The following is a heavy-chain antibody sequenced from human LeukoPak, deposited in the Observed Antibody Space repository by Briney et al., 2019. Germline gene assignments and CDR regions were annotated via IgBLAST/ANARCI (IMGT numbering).Heavy chain of an antibody. CDR3: ASLVYYDSSGYATFDY. CDR1: GGSISSYY. CDR2: IYYSGST. D-gene: IGHD3-22*01. Sequence: SETLSLTCTVSGGSISSYYWSWIRQPPGKGLEWIGHIYYSGSTNYNPSLKSRVTISVDTSKNQFSLKLSSVTAADTAVYYCASLVYYDSSGYATFDYWGQGTLVTVSS. V-gene: IGHV4-59*08. J-gene: IGHJ4*02.